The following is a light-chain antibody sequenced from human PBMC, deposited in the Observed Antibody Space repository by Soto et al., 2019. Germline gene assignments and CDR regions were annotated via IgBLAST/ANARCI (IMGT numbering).Light chain of an antibody. CDR2: DAT. Sequence: EIVLTQSPATLSLSPGVVATLFCRASQSVGNYLAWYQQRPGQAPRLLIYDATTRATGIPARFSGSGSGTDFTHTITSLGPEDFGVYYCEQSSNWILTFVAGPIVAIK. CDR1: QSVGNY. J-gene: IGKJ3*01. V-gene: IGKV3-11*01. CDR3: EQSSNWILT.